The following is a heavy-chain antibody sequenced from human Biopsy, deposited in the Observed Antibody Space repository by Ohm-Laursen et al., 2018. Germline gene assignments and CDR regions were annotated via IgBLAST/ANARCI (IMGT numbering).Heavy chain of an antibody. CDR1: GVTFTTSA. Sequence: GASVKVSCKASGVTFTTSAISWVRQAPGQGLDWMGRIIPILGTVDYGQNFQGRVTIRADTSTTFLELTSLGYDDTAVYYCASGDIGGIGLDVWGLGTTVTVSS. D-gene: IGHD3-10*01. CDR2: IIPILGTV. V-gene: IGHV1-69*04. CDR3: ASGDIGGIGLDV. J-gene: IGHJ6*02.